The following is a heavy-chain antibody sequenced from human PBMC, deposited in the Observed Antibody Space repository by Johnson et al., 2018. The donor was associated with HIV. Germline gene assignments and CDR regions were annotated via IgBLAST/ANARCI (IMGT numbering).Heavy chain of an antibody. J-gene: IGHJ3*02. D-gene: IGHD6-19*01. V-gene: IGHV3-30*04. CDR1: GFTFSSYA. CDR2: ISYDGSNK. Sequence: QVKLVESGGGVVQPGRSLRLSCAASGFTFSSYAMHWVRQAPGKGLEWVAVISYDGSNKYYADSVKGRFTISRDNSKNTLYLQMNSLKTEDTAVYYCAKALAVATLLNAFDIWGQGTMVTVSS. CDR3: AKALAVATLLNAFDI.